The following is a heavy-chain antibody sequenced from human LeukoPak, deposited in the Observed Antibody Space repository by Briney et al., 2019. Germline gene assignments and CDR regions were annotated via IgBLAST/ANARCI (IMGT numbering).Heavy chain of an antibody. V-gene: IGHV3-23*01. CDR1: GFTFSSYA. CDR3: AREGNWNYPPPFDY. CDR2: ISGSGGST. D-gene: IGHD1-7*01. J-gene: IGHJ4*02. Sequence: GGSLRLSCAASGFTFSSYAMSWVRQAPGKGLEWVSAISGSGGSTYYADSVKGRFTISRDNAKNSLYLQMNSLRAEDTAVYYCAREGNWNYPPPFDYWGQGTLVTVSS.